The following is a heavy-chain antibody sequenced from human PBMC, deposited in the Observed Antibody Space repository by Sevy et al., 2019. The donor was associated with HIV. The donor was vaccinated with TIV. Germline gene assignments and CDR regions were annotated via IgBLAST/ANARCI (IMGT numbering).Heavy chain of an antibody. Sequence: ASVKVSCKASGYTFTNYDINWVRQATGQGLEWMGWMSPNSGKTGYAQKFQGRVTVTRNTAISTAYMELSILGSEDTAVYYCARGPNSGHYRDDYYYYGMDVWGQGTAVTVSS. CDR2: MSPNSGKT. J-gene: IGHJ6*02. CDR3: ARGPNSGHYRDDYYYYGMDV. D-gene: IGHD1-26*01. V-gene: IGHV1-8*01. CDR1: GYTFTNYD.